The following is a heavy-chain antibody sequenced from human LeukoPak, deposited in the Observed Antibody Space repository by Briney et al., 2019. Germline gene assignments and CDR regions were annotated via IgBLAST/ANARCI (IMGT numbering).Heavy chain of an antibody. CDR3: ARDQTGLNWFDP. D-gene: IGHD2-2*01. J-gene: IGHJ5*02. V-gene: IGHV1-8*01. Sequence: ASVKVSCKASGYTFTSYDINWVRQATGQGLEWMGWMNPNSGNIGYTQKFQGRVTMTRNTSISTAYMELSSLRSEDTAVYYCARDQTGLNWFDPWGQGTLVTVSS. CDR2: MNPNSGNI. CDR1: GYTFTSYD.